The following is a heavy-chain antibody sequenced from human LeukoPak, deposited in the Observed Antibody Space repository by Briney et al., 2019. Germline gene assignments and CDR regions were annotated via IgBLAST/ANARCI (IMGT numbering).Heavy chain of an antibody. CDR3: AKDADSSSWYVRFDY. CDR2: IYYSGST. J-gene: IGHJ4*02. V-gene: IGHV4-61*01. Sequence: SETLSLTCTVSGGSVSSGSYYWSWIRQPPGKGLEWIGYIYYSGSTNYNPSLKSRVTISVDTSKNQFSLKLSSVTAADTAVYYCAKDADSSSWYVRFDYWGQGTLVTVSS. CDR1: GGSVSSGSYY. D-gene: IGHD6-13*01.